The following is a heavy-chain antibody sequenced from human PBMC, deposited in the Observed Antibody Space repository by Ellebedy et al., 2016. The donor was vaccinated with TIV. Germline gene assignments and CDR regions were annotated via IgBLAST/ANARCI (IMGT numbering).Heavy chain of an antibody. V-gene: IGHV3-66*01. CDR2: LYAGGSS. CDR1: GLSVSANY. CDR3: VREGYSRNWNDWYFDL. Sequence: GGSLRLSCAVSGLSVSANYMSWVRQAPGKGLEWVAHLYAGGSSFYMAPVQGRFTISRDNSKNALYLQMNSLTAGDTALYYCVREGYSRNWNDWYFDLWGRGTQVTVSS. J-gene: IGHJ2*01. D-gene: IGHD1-1*01.